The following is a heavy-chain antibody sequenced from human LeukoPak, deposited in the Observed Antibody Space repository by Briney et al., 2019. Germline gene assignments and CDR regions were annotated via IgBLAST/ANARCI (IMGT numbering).Heavy chain of an antibody. CDR1: GFTFSSYG. Sequence: GGSLRLSCAASGFTFSSYGMHWVRQAPGKGLGWVAFIRYDGSNKYYADSVKGRFTISRDNSKNTLYLQMNSLRAEDTAVYYCARVIVVVPAAMGGYFDYWGQGTLVTVSS. V-gene: IGHV3-30*02. CDR2: IRYDGSNK. CDR3: ARVIVVVPAAMGGYFDY. J-gene: IGHJ4*02. D-gene: IGHD2-2*01.